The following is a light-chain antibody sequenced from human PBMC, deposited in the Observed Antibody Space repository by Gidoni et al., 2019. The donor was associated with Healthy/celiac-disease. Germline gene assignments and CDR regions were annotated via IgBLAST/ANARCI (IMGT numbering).Light chain of an antibody. J-gene: IGKJ4*01. V-gene: IGKV1-39*01. CDR3: QQSYSTLRST. CDR1: QSISSY. CDR2: AAS. Sequence: IQIPHSPSSLSASVGDRFTITCRASQSISSYLNWYQQKPGKAPKLLIYAASSLKSGVPSRFSGSGSGTDFTLTISSLQPEDFATYYCQQSYSTLRSTVGGGTKVEIK.